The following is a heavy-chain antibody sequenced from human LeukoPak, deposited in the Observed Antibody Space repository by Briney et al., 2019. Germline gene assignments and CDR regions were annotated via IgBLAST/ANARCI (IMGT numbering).Heavy chain of an antibody. CDR2: INPNNGGT. J-gene: IGHJ4*02. V-gene: IGHV1-2*06. D-gene: IGHD1-26*01. CDR1: GYTFTGYY. CDR3: ARGVGATRERTFDY. Sequence: AASVKVSCKASGYTFTGYYMHWVRQAPGQGLEWMGRINPNNGGTNYAQKFQGRVTMTRDTSISTAYMELSRLRSDDTAVYYCARGVGATRERTFDYWGQGTLVTVSS.